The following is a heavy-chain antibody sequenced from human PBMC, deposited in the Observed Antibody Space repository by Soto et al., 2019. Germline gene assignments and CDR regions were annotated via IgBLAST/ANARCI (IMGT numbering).Heavy chain of an antibody. V-gene: IGHV4-30-4*01. J-gene: IGHJ5*02. D-gene: IGHD3-9*01. CDR1: VGSISSGDYS. Sequence: SESLSLTCTVSVGSISSGDYSWSWIRQPPGKGLEWIGYIYYSGSTYYNPSLKSRVTISVDTSKNQFSLKLSSVTAADTAVYYCARVEYDILETANWFDPWGQGTLVTVS. CDR2: IYYSGST. CDR3: ARVEYDILETANWFDP.